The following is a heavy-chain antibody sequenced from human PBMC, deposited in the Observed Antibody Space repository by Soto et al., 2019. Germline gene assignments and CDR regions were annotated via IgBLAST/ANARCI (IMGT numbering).Heavy chain of an antibody. CDR1: GYSFNKYA. Sequence: GGRLKLSCEAAGYSFNKYAVDWVRQVPGKGLEWVSDVVSNGASTNYADSVKGRFTISRDNSRNTLYLQMNSLRAEDTAVYFCAKGGRLGDFPFDYWGQGTLVTVSS. J-gene: IGHJ4*02. D-gene: IGHD4-17*01. CDR2: VVSNGAST. CDR3: AKGGRLGDFPFDY. V-gene: IGHV3-23*01.